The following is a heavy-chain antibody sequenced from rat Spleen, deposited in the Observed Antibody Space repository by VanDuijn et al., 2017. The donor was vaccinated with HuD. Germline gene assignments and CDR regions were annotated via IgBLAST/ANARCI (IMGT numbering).Heavy chain of an antibody. CDR2: ISPGGGNT. D-gene: IGHD1-12*02. Sequence: EVQLVESGGGLVQPGRSLKLSCAASRLTFSNYYMAWVRQAPTKGLEWVAYISPGGGNTYYRDSVKGRFTISRDNAKSTLYLQMDSLRSEDTATYYCARPPYDGTYYHYFDYWGQGVMVTVSS. J-gene: IGHJ2*01. CDR3: ARPPYDGTYYHYFDY. V-gene: IGHV5-25*01. CDR1: RLTFSNYY.